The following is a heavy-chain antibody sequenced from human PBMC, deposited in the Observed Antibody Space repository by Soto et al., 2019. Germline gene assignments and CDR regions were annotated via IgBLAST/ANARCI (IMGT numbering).Heavy chain of an antibody. Sequence: EVHLLESGGDLVQPGGSLRLSCVASGFTFRSYTMGWVRQAPGKGLECVSTISDDGGTTYYADSVKGRFTVSRDNSKNTLSQQMDSLRVEDTAVYYCAKRLVAGATLPFFDCWGQGTLVTVSS. CDR3: AKRLVAGATLPFFDC. CDR1: GFTFRSYT. V-gene: IGHV3-23*01. J-gene: IGHJ4*02. CDR2: ISDDGGTT. D-gene: IGHD6-19*01.